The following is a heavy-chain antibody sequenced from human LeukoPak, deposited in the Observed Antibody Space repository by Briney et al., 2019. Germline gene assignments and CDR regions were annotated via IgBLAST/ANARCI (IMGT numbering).Heavy chain of an antibody. CDR1: GGSISSYY. CDR2: IYYSGST. D-gene: IGHD6-13*01. V-gene: IGHV4-59*01. J-gene: IGHJ6*03. Sequence: PSETLSLTCTVSGGSISSYYWSWIRQPPGKGLEWIGYIYYSGSTNYNPSLKSRDTISVDTSKNQFSLKLSSVTAADTAVYYCARDRGWAAAGAGGNYYYYYMDVWGKGTTVTVSS. CDR3: ARDRGWAAAGAGGNYYYYYMDV.